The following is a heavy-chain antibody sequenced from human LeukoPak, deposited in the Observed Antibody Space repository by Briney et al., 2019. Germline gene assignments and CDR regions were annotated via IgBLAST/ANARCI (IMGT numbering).Heavy chain of an antibody. Sequence: PGGSLRLSCAASGFTFSSYAMSWVRQAPGKGLEWVSGISGSGGSTYYADSVKGRFTISRDNSKNTLYLQMNSLRAEDTAVYCCATTADYWGSYGWGQGTLVTVSS. CDR3: ATTADYWGSYG. J-gene: IGHJ4*02. CDR1: GFTFSSYA. D-gene: IGHD7-27*01. V-gene: IGHV3-23*01. CDR2: ISGSGGST.